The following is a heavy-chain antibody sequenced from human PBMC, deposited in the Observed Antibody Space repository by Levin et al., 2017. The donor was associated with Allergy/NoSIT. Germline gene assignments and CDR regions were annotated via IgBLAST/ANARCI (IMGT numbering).Heavy chain of an antibody. CDR2: IYYTGQT. V-gene: IGHV4-30-4*08. CDR1: VGSIRSADYY. Sequence: SETLSLTCAVSVGSIRSADYYWSWIRQTPGNGLEWIGYIYYTGQTYYNPSLKSRLTISLDTSKNQFSLNLTSLTAADTAVYYCAREIRGRKDQSVNFWGQGTLVTVSS. J-gene: IGHJ4*02. CDR3: AREIRGRKDQSVNF. D-gene: IGHD1-26*01.